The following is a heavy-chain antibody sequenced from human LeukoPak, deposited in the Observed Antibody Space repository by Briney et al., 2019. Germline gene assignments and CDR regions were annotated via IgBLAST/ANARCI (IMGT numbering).Heavy chain of an antibody. CDR3: AXXSPNSGPWFDP. V-gene: IGHV1-3*01. D-gene: IGHD1-26*01. CDR1: GYEFTTYG. CDR2: INPGNGNT. J-gene: IGHJ5*02. Sequence: ASVKVSCKASGYEFTTYGIHWVRQASGQRFEWMGWINPGNGNTKYSQKFQGRVTVTRDTSASTAYMELSSLRSEDTAVYYCAXXSPNSGPWFDPWGQGTLVIVSS.